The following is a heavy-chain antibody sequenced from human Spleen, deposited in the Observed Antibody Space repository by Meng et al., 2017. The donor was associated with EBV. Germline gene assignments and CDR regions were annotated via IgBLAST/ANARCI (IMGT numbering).Heavy chain of an antibody. CDR2: INVGNGDT. V-gene: IGHV1-3*01. Sequence: QVQLGQSGAEVKKPGASVKVSCEASGYTLTSYAMHWVRQAPGQRLEWMGWINVGNGDTKYSQKFHGRVTITRDTSATTAYMELSSLTSEDTAVYYCARDSSGDSRRFDPWGQGTLVTVSS. CDR1: GYTLTSYA. J-gene: IGHJ5*02. D-gene: IGHD6-19*01. CDR3: ARDSSGDSRRFDP.